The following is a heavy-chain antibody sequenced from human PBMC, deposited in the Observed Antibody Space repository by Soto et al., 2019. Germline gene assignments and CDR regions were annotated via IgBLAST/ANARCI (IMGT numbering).Heavy chain of an antibody. V-gene: IGHV3-33*01. Sequence: GGSLRLSCAASGFTFSGYGMQWVRQAPGKGLEWVAVIWYDGSNKYYADSVKGRFTISRDNAKNTLYLQMNSLRAEDTAVYYCARANGSSPHLYYYYYMDVWGKGTTVTVSS. CDR3: ARANGSSPHLYYYYYMDV. D-gene: IGHD6-6*01. CDR1: GFTFSGYG. J-gene: IGHJ6*03. CDR2: IWYDGSNK.